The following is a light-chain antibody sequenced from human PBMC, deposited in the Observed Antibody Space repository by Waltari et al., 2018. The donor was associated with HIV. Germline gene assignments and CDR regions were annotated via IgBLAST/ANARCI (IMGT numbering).Light chain of an antibody. CDR3: MSYISSATPE. CDR2: EVS. CDR1: SSDLDHFKS. Sequence: QSALTQPASVSGSPGQSITISCTGTSSDLDHFKSVSWYQHPPGKAPKVIIYEVSNRPSGVSYRFSGSKSGHTASLTISGLQAEDEADYFCMSYISSATPEFGGGTKLTVL. V-gene: IGLV2-14*01. J-gene: IGLJ3*02.